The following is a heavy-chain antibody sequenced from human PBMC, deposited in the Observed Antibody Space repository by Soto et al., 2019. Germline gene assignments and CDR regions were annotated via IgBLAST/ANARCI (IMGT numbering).Heavy chain of an antibody. CDR2: IIPIFGTA. J-gene: IGHJ4*02. V-gene: IGHV1-69*13. D-gene: IGHD3-22*01. CDR3: ASVGDSSGYALDY. Sequence: VASVKVSCKASGGTFSSYAISWVRQAPGQGLEWMGGIIPIFGTANYAQKFQGRVTITADESTSTAYMELSSLRSEDTAVYYCASVGDSSGYALDYWGQGTLVTVSS. CDR1: GGTFSSYA.